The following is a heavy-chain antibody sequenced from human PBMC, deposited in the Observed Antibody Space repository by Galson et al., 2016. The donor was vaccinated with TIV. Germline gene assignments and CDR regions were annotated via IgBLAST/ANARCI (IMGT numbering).Heavy chain of an antibody. V-gene: IGHV3-23*01. CDR1: GITFSSYA. Sequence: SLRLSCAASGITFSSYAMSWVRQAPGKGLEWVSAISGGGGSSYYGDSVKGRFTISRDNSEKMLYLQMNSLGAEDTAVYYCAKVPSSGFSYYYGIDVWGQGTTVTVS. J-gene: IGHJ6*02. CDR2: ISGGGGSS. CDR3: AKVPSSGFSYYYGIDV. D-gene: IGHD3-22*01.